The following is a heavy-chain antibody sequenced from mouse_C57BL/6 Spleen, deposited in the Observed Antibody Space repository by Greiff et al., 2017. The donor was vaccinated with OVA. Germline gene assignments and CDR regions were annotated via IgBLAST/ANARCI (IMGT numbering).Heavy chain of an antibody. J-gene: IGHJ3*01. Sequence: QVQLQQSGAELVRPGASVTLSCKASGYTFTDYEMHWVKQTPVHGLEWIGAIDPETGGTAYNQKFKGKAILTADKSSSTAYMELRSLTSEDSAVYYCTGPYYGSSYWFAYWGHGTLVTVSA. CDR3: TGPYYGSSYWFAY. CDR2: IDPETGGT. D-gene: IGHD1-1*01. CDR1: GYTFTDYE. V-gene: IGHV1-15*01.